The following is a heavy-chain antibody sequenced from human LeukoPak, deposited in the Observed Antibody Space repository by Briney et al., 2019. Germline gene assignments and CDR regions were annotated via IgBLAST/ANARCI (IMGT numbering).Heavy chain of an antibody. V-gene: IGHV3-30*02. CDR1: GFIFWDFG. Sequence: GGSLRLSCTASGFIFWDFGMHWVRQAPGKGLEWLAFIRYDESDKFYADSVKGRFTISRDNAKNSLYLQMNSLRAEDTAVYYCASGSSGYLLNPHFDYWGQRTLVTVSS. CDR3: ASGSSGYLLNPHFDY. D-gene: IGHD3-22*01. J-gene: IGHJ4*02. CDR2: IRYDESDK.